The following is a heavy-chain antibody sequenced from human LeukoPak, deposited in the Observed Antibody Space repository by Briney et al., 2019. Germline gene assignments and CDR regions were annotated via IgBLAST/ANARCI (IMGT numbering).Heavy chain of an antibody. D-gene: IGHD3-3*01. Sequence: PSETLSLTCTVSGGSISSYYWSWIRQPAGKGLEWIGRIYTSGSTNYNPSLKSRVTMSVDTSKNQFSLKLSSVTAADTAVYYCASTIFGVVIRGDAFDIWGQGTMVTVSS. J-gene: IGHJ3*02. CDR1: GGSISSYY. CDR3: ASTIFGVVIRGDAFDI. CDR2: IYTSGST. V-gene: IGHV4-4*07.